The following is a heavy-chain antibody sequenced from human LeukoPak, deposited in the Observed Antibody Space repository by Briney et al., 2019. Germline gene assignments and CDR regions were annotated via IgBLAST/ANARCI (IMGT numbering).Heavy chain of an antibody. V-gene: IGHV4-61*02. D-gene: IGHD5-18*01. CDR1: GGSISSGSYY. CDR2: IYTSGST. CDR3: AREIEGIQLWIAAAGIMNPHTGFDP. J-gene: IGHJ5*02. Sequence: PSETLSLTCTVSGGSISSGSYYWSWIRQPAGKGLEWIGRIYTSGSTNYNPSLKSRVTISVDTSKNQFSLKLSSVTAADTAVYYCAREIEGIQLWIAAAGIMNPHTGFDPWGQGTLVTVSS.